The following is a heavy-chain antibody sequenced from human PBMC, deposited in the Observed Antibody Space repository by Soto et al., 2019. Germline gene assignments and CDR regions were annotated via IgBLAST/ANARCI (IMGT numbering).Heavy chain of an antibody. D-gene: IGHD3-9*01. CDR3: AKDYPLLRGALRG. CDR2: ISGSGGST. V-gene: IGHV3-23*01. J-gene: IGHJ4*02. Sequence: GGSLRLSCAASGFTFSSYAMSWVRQAPGKGLEWVSAISGSGGSTYYADSVKGRFTISRDNTKNTLYLQMNSLRAEDTAVYYWAKDYPLLRGALRGWGQGTLVTVSS. CDR1: GFTFSSYA.